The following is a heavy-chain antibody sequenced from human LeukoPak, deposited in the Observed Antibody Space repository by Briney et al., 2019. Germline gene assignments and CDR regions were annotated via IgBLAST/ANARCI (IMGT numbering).Heavy chain of an antibody. V-gene: IGHV1-69*13. J-gene: IGHJ4*02. CDR2: IIPIFGTA. CDR1: GGTFSSYA. D-gene: IGHD5-12*01. CDR3: ARDPEVWDSGYDFGMDY. Sequence: VASVKVSCKASGGTFSSYAISWVRQAPGQGLEWMGGIIPIFGTANYAQKFQGRVTITADESTSTAYMELSSLRSEDTAVYYCARDPEVWDSGYDFGMDYWGQGTLVTVSS.